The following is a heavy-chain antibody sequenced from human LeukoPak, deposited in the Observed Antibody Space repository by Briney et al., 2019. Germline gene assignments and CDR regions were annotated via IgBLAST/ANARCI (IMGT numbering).Heavy chain of an antibody. Sequence: SETLSLTCTVSGGSISSSSYYWGWIRQPPGKGLEWIGNIYYIGSTYYNPSLKSRVTISVGTSKNQFSLKLSSVTAADTAMYYCARDETYSSDWQSNHYYYYMDVWGIGTTVTVSS. CDR1: GGSISSSSYY. J-gene: IGHJ6*03. D-gene: IGHD6-19*01. V-gene: IGHV4-39*02. CDR2: IYYIGST. CDR3: ARDETYSSDWQSNHYYYYMDV.